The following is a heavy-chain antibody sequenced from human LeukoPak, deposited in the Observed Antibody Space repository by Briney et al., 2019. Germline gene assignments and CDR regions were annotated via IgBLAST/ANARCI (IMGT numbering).Heavy chain of an antibody. D-gene: IGHD3-22*01. CDR2: INWNGGST. CDR1: GFIFDDYG. V-gene: IGHV3-20*04. J-gene: IGHJ3*02. CDR3: AREDYDSSGYYYAFDI. Sequence: RSGGSLRLSCAASGFIFDDYGMSWVRQAPGKGLEWVSGINWNGGSTGYADSVKGRFTISRDNAKNSLYLQMNSLRAEDTAVYYCAREDYDSSGYYYAFDIWGQGTMVTVSS.